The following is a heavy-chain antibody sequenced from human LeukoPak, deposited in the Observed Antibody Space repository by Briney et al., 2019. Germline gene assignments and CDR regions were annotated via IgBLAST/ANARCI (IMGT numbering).Heavy chain of an antibody. Sequence: SVKVSCKASGYTFTSYDINWVRQATGQGLEWMGWMNPNSGNTGYAQKFQGRVTITRNTSISTAYMELSSLRSEDAAVYYCACLAAAAPDAFDIWGQGTMVTVSS. CDR2: MNPNSGNT. J-gene: IGHJ3*02. CDR3: ACLAAAAPDAFDI. D-gene: IGHD6-13*01. CDR1: GYTFTSYD. V-gene: IGHV1-8*03.